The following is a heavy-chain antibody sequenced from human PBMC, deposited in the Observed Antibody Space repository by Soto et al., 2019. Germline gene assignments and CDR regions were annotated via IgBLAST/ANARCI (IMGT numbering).Heavy chain of an antibody. CDR1: GYTFTSYG. V-gene: IGHV1-18*01. CDR3: ARESAWNDVYFDY. CDR2: ISAYNGNT. D-gene: IGHD1-1*01. J-gene: IGHJ4*02. Sequence: QVQLVQSGAEVKKPGASVKVSCKASGYTFTSYGISWVRQAPGQGLEWMGSISAYNGNTNYAQKLQGRVTMTTDAATSTAYVELRSLRSGVTAVYYCARESAWNDVYFDYRGQGTLVSVSS.